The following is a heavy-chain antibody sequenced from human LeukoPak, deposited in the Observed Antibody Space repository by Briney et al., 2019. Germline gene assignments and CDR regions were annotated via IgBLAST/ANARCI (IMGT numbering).Heavy chain of an antibody. CDR3: ARDRVVGGSYSPDAFDI. CDR1: GGSISSGGYY. D-gene: IGHD1-26*01. V-gene: IGHV4-30-2*01. J-gene: IGHJ3*02. Sequence: SETLSLTCTVSGGSISSGGYYWSWIRQPPGKGLEWIGYIYHSGSTYYNPSLKSRVTMSVDTSKNQFSLKLSSVTAADTAVYYCARDRVVGGSYSPDAFDIWGQGTMVTVSS. CDR2: IYHSGST.